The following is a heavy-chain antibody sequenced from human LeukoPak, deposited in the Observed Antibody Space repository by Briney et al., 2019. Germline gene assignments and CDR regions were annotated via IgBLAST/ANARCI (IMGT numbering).Heavy chain of an antibody. V-gene: IGHV4-59*01. J-gene: IGHJ4*02. CDR2: MYNSGST. D-gene: IGHD4-17*01. CDR3: ARSIESYGDYGY. CDR1: GGSISGSY. Sequence: PSETLSLTCTVSGGSISGSYWRCIRQPPGKGLEWLAYMYNSGSTTYNPSLSSRVTISIDTSKNQFSLKLSSLAAADTAIYYCARSIESYGDYGYWGQGILVTVSS.